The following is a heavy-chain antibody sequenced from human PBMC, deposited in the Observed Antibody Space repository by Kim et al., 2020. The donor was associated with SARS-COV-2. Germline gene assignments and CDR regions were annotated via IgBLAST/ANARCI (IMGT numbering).Heavy chain of an antibody. Sequence: SETLSLTCAVSGVSISSSNWWCWVRQPPGRGQEWIGEVSHSGSTDYNSSLKSRVTISVDKSKNQFSLKLNSVTAADTAVYYCARAVSSAWTLRDWFDPWGEGTLVTVSS. CDR1: GVSISSSNW. CDR2: VSHSGST. J-gene: IGHJ5*02. CDR3: ARAVSSAWTLRDWFDP. D-gene: IGHD6-25*01. V-gene: IGHV4-4*02.